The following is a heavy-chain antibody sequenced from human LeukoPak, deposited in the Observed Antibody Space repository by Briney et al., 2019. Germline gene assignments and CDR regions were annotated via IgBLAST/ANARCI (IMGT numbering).Heavy chain of an antibody. V-gene: IGHV3-49*04. CDR3: TRTRIPAAGIIDY. Sequence: GGSLRLSCTGSGFTFGYYAMSWVRQAPGKGLEWVGFIRNKPYGGTTEYAASVKGRFTISRHDSKSIAYLQMNSLKTEDTAVYYCTRTRIPAAGIIDYWGQGTLVTVSS. D-gene: IGHD6-13*01. J-gene: IGHJ4*02. CDR2: IRNKPYGGTT. CDR1: GFTFGYYA.